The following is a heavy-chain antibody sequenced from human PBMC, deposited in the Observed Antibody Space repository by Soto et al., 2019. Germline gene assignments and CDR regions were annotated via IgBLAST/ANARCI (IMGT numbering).Heavy chain of an antibody. CDR3: ATYCSRTSCYWERFDY. CDR2: INSDGSST. J-gene: IGHJ4*02. Sequence: GGSLRLSCAASGFTFSSYWMHWVRHAPGKGLVWVSRINSDGSSTTYADSVKGRFTISRDNAKNTLYLQMNSLRAEDTAVYYCATYCSRTSCYWERFDYWGQGSLVTVSS. CDR1: GFTFSSYW. D-gene: IGHD2-2*01. V-gene: IGHV3-74*01.